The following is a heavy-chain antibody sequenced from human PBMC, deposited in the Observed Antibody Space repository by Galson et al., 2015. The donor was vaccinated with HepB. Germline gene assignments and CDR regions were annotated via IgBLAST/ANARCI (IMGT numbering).Heavy chain of an antibody. D-gene: IGHD1-26*01. Sequence: QSGAEVKKPGESLKISCNDSGYSFTTYWIVWVRQMPGKGLEWMGIIYPGDSDTRYSPSFQGQVTISADKSISTAYLQWSSLKASDTAMYYCARLQSIVGTSRQSDFWGQGTLVTVSS. CDR1: GYSFTTYW. CDR2: IYPGDSDT. J-gene: IGHJ4*02. V-gene: IGHV5-51*03. CDR3: ARLQSIVGTSRQSDF.